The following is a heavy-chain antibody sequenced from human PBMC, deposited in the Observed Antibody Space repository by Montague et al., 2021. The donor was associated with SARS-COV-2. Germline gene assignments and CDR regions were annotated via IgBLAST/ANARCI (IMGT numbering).Heavy chain of an antibody. V-gene: IGHV4-59*01. Sequence: SETLSLTCTVSSGSISTYYWSWIRQPPGKGLEWMGYVYYSGSTNYNPSLKSRVTISVDTSKTQFSLKLRSVTAADTAVYYCASGADDCYYAMDVWGQGTTVTVSS. J-gene: IGHJ6*02. CDR1: SGSISTYY. CDR3: ASGADDCYYAMDV. D-gene: IGHD3-10*01. CDR2: VYYSGST.